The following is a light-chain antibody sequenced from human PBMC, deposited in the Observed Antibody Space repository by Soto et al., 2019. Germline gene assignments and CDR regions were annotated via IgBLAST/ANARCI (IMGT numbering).Light chain of an antibody. CDR1: QSVGSN. Sequence: EIVMTQSPATLSVSPGERATLSCRASQSVGSNLAWYQQRPGQAPRLLIYGASSRATGIPARFSGSGAGTEFTLPISSLQSADFAVYYCQQYNNWPPWTFGQGTKVEIK. J-gene: IGKJ1*01. CDR3: QQYNNWPPWT. CDR2: GAS. V-gene: IGKV3-15*01.